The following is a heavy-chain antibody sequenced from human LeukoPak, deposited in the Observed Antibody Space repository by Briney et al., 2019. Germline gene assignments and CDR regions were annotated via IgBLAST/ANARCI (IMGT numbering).Heavy chain of an antibody. V-gene: IGHV1-18*04. CDR1: GYSFTTHG. Sequence: ASVKVSCTASGYSFTTHGISWVRQAPGQGLEWMGWISPYNGNTNYAQDLQGRVTLTADTSTSTAYMELRSLTSGDTAVYYCAREDSYPSGPILAHWGQGTLVTVSS. D-gene: IGHD3-10*01. CDR3: AREDSYPSGPILAH. J-gene: IGHJ4*02. CDR2: ISPYNGNT.